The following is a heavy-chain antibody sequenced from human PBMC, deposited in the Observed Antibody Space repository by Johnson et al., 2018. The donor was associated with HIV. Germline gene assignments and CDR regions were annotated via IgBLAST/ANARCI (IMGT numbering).Heavy chain of an antibody. CDR2: IASLGDNA. V-gene: IGHV3-64*07. Sequence: VQLVESGGDVARPGGSLRLSCEASGFTFSSYGMHWVRQAPGKGLEHVATIASLGDNAYYADSVQGRFTISRDNFKNMLYLQMGSLRPDDTAVYYCARRRDTLNIWQESFDVWGQGTMVTVSS. CDR1: GFTFSSYG. D-gene: IGHD5-18*01. J-gene: IGHJ3*01. CDR3: ARRRDTLNIWQESFDV.